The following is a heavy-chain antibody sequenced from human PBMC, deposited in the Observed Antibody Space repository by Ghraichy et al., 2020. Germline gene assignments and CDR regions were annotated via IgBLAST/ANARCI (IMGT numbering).Heavy chain of an antibody. Sequence: SETLSLTCTVSGGSISSYYWSWIRQPPGKGLEWIGYIYYSGSTNYNPSLKSRVTISVDTSKNQFSLKLSSVTAADTAVYYCARVGYSYGYRNWFDPWGQGTLVTVSS. D-gene: IGHD5-18*01. CDR1: GGSISSYY. V-gene: IGHV4-59*01. CDR2: IYYSGST. J-gene: IGHJ5*02. CDR3: ARVGYSYGYRNWFDP.